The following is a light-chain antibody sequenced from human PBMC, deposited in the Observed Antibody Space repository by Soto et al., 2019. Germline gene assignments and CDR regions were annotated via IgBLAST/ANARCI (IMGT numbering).Light chain of an antibody. Sequence: EIVLTQSPATLSLSPGERATLSCGASQTISNNFLAWYQQRPGLAPRLLIYDASNRAAGIPDRFSGSGSGTDFTLTISRLEPEDFAVYYFQQCDKLITFGGGTKVEI. V-gene: IGKV3D-20*01. J-gene: IGKJ4*01. CDR1: QTISNNF. CDR3: QQCDKLIT. CDR2: DAS.